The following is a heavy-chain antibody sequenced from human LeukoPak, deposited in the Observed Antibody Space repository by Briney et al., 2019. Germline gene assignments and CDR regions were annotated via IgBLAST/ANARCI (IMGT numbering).Heavy chain of an antibody. D-gene: IGHD1-26*01. CDR2: ISSSSSYI. CDR3: ARESRGSYLVDY. CDR1: GFTFSSYS. V-gene: IGHV3-21*01. J-gene: IGHJ4*02. Sequence: GGSLRLSCAASGFTFSSYSMNWVRQAPGEGLEWVSSISSSSSYIFYADSVKGRFTISRDNAKNSLYLQMNSLRAEDTAVYFGARESRGSYLVDYWGQGTLVTVSS.